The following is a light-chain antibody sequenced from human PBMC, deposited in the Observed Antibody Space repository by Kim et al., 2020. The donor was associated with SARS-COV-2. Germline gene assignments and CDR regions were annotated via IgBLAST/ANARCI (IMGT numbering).Light chain of an antibody. Sequence: ASVGDRVTITCRASQDINNYLAWYQQKPGKAPHLLIYGASTLQGGVPSRFSSSGSGTEFTLTVSSLQPEDFATYYCQRLNSYPATFGGGTKVDIK. CDR2: GAS. V-gene: IGKV1-9*01. CDR3: QRLNSYPAT. CDR1: QDINNY. J-gene: IGKJ4*01.